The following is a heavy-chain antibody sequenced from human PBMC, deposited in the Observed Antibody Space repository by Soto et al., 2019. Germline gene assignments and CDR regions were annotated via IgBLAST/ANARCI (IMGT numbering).Heavy chain of an antibody. D-gene: IGHD2-15*01. CDR3: ARSGWGYCSGGSCYFVPQDFDY. CDR2: INHSGST. V-gene: IGHV4-34*01. CDR1: GGSFSGYY. Sequence: SETLSLTCAVYGGSFSGYYWSWIRQPPGKGLEWIGEINHSGSTNYNPSLKSRVTISVDTSKNQFSLKLSSVTAADTAVYYCARSGWGYCSGGSCYFVPQDFDYWGQGTLVTVSS. J-gene: IGHJ4*02.